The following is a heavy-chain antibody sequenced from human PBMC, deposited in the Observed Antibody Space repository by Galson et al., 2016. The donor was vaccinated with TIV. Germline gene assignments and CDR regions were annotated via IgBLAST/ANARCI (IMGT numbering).Heavy chain of an antibody. Sequence: SVKVSCKASGYKFIGYHVHWVRQAPGQGLEWMGWIKPNRGDANVAQKFRGRVTMTRDTSITTAYLELSGLRSDDTDVYYCARGFGVLTGNYLPKDFDYWGQGTLVTFSS. CDR2: IKPNRGDA. CDR1: GYKFIGYH. J-gene: IGHJ4*02. V-gene: IGHV1-2*02. CDR3: ARGFGVLTGNYLPKDFDY. D-gene: IGHD3-9*01.